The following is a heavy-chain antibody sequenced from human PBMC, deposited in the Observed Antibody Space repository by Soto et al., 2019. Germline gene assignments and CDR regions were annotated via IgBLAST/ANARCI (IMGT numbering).Heavy chain of an antibody. V-gene: IGHV4-61*05. CDR1: GGSISSSSYY. CDR2: IYYSGST. D-gene: IGHD3-10*01. Sequence: SETLSLTCTVSGGSISSSSYYWGWIRQPPGKGLEWIGYIYYSGSTNYNPSLKSRVTISVDTSKNQFSLKLSSVTAADTAVYYCARHQFRYYYGSGSYFYGMDVWGQGTTVTVSS. CDR3: ARHQFRYYYGSGSYFYGMDV. J-gene: IGHJ6*02.